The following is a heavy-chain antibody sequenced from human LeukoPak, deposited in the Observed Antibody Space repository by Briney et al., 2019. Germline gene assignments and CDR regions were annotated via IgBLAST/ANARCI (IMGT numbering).Heavy chain of an antibody. J-gene: IGHJ4*02. CDR3: AKDDAWLRFGE. V-gene: IGHV3-23*01. CDR2: ISPSGDIT. CDR1: GFTFSDYY. Sequence: GGSLRLSCAASGFTFSDYYMSWIRQAPGKGLEWVSGISPSGDITYYVDSVKGRFTISRDNSKNTVYLEVSSLTAEDTAVYYCAKDDAWLRFGEWSQGTLVTVSS. D-gene: IGHD3-16*01.